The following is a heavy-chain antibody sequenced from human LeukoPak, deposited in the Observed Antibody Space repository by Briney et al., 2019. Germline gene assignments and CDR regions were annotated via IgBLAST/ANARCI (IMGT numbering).Heavy chain of an antibody. D-gene: IGHD4-17*01. Sequence: GGSLRLSCVVSGFPFSSYWMTWVRQAPGKGLVWVSRFNSDGRNTYYADSVKGRFTISRDNAKNTLYLQMNSLRAEDTAVYYCARGRYYLDSWGQGTLVTVSS. V-gene: IGHV3-74*01. CDR3: ARGRYYLDS. CDR2: FNSDGRNT. J-gene: IGHJ4*02. CDR1: GFPFSSYW.